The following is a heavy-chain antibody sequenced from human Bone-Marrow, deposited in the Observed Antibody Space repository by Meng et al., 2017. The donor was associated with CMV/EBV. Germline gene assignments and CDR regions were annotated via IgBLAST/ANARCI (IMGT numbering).Heavy chain of an antibody. CDR3: ARHFSTGNSMAY. CDR2: ISRSGSAL. CDR1: GFTFSDYY. J-gene: IGHJ4*02. D-gene: IGHD3-9*01. V-gene: IGHV3-11*04. Sequence: GGSLRLSCAASGFTFSDYYMSWIRQAPGKGLEWVSYISRSGSALYYADSVKGRFTISRDNAKNSLYLQMNSLRAEDTAVYYCARHFSTGNSMAYWGQGTLVTVSS.